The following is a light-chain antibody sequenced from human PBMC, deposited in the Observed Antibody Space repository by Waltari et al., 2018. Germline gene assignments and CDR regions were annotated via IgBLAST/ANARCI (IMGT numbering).Light chain of an antibody. CDR1: QSIGSS. V-gene: IGKV3-15*01. CDR3: QQYNNWPPGT. Sequence: PGERATLSCRTSQSIGSSLAWYQQRPGQAPRLLIYRASTRATGIPDRFSGSGSGTEFTLTISSLQSEDIAVYYCQQYNNWPPGTFGQGTKVEI. J-gene: IGKJ1*01. CDR2: RAS.